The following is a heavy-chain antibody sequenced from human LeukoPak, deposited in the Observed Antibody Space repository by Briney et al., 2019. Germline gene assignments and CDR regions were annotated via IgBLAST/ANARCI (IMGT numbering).Heavy chain of an antibody. CDR2: IRSKASGGAI. J-gene: IGHJ4*02. Sequence: GGSLRLSCTASGFNFGNYAMSWVRQAPGKGLEWLGFIRSKASGGAIEYDPSVDGRFTISRDDSKSIAYLQMTSLKTEDTATYFCAREVDGMSAYWGQGTLVTVSS. D-gene: IGHD1-14*01. CDR1: GFNFGNYA. V-gene: IGHV3-49*04. CDR3: AREVDGMSAY.